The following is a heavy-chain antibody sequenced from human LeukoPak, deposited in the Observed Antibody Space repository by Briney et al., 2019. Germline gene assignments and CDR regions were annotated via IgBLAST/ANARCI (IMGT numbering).Heavy chain of an antibody. CDR3: ARALGGFGRSLLGYYYGMDV. Sequence: PSETLSLTCTVSGGSISSYYWSWIRQPPGKGLEWIGYIYYTGSTNYNPSLKSRVTISVDTSKNQFSLKLSSVTAADTAVYYCARALGGFGRSLLGYYYGMDVWGQGTTVTVSS. CDR2: IYYTGST. J-gene: IGHJ6*02. CDR1: GGSISSYY. V-gene: IGHV4-59*01. D-gene: IGHD3-10*01.